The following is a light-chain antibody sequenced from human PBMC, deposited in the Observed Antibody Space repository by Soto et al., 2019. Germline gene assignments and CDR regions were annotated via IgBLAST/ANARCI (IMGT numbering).Light chain of an antibody. CDR2: GAS. Sequence: EIVLTQSPGTLSLSPGERATLSCRASQSVSGSYLAWYQQKPGQAPRLLIYGASSRATGIPDRFSGSGSGTDFTLTISRLEPEDSAVYYCQEYGSSRTFGQGTKVEI. CDR1: QSVSGSY. V-gene: IGKV3-20*01. CDR3: QEYGSSRT. J-gene: IGKJ1*01.